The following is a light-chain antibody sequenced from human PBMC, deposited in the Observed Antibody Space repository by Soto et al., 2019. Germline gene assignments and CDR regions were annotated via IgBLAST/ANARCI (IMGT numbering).Light chain of an antibody. CDR2: EVR. CDR1: SSDVDNGYNS. J-gene: IGLJ1*01. CDR3: SSYSTSATAYV. V-gene: IGLV2-14*01. Sequence: QSVVTQPASVSGSPGQSITISCTGSSSDVDNGYNSVSWYQQHPGKAPKLMIYEVRNRPSGVSNRFSGSTSGNTASLTISGLQAEDEADYYCSSYSTSATAYVFGTGTKVTVL.